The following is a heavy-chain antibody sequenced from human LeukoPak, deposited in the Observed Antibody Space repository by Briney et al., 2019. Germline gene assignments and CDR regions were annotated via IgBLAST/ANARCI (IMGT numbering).Heavy chain of an antibody. J-gene: IGHJ6*02. Sequence: GGSLRLSCAASGFTFSSYSMNWVRQAPGKGLEWVSDISSSSSSIYYADSVKGRFTISRDNAKNSLFLQMNSLRAEDTAVYYCARELRGSSYAMDVWGQGTTVTVSS. V-gene: IGHV3-48*01. CDR3: ARELRGSSYAMDV. CDR1: GFTFSSYS. CDR2: ISSSSSSI. D-gene: IGHD3-16*01.